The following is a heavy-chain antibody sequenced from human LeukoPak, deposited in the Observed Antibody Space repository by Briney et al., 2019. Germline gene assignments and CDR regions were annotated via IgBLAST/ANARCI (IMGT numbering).Heavy chain of an antibody. CDR2: IYYSGST. Sequence: PSETLSLTCTVYGGSISSSSCYWGWIRQPPGKGLEWIGGIYYSGSTYYNPSLKSRVTISVDTSKNQFSLKLSSVTAADTAVYYCARPMRRDGYNSHAFDIWGQGTMVTVSS. J-gene: IGHJ3*02. CDR1: GGSISSSSCY. CDR3: ARPMRRDGYNSHAFDI. D-gene: IGHD5-24*01. V-gene: IGHV4-39*01.